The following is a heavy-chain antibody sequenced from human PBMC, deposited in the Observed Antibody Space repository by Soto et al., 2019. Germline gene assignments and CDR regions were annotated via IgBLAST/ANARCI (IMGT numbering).Heavy chain of an antibody. CDR3: AKEYGGNQQAFDI. J-gene: IGHJ3*02. CDR1: VFTFSSYA. V-gene: IGHV3-23*01. D-gene: IGHD2-15*01. Sequence: GGSLGLSCSASVFTFSSYAMSWVRQAPGKGLEWVSAISGSGGSTYYADSVKGRFTISRDNSKNTLYLQMNSLRAEDTAVYYCAKEYGGNQQAFDIWGQGIMGTVS. CDR2: ISGSGGST.